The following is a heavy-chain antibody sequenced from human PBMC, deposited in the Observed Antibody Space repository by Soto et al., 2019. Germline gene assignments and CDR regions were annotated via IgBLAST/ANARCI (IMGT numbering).Heavy chain of an antibody. D-gene: IGHD2-15*01. CDR1: GFTFSSYS. CDR2: ISSSSSTI. V-gene: IGHV3-48*01. CDR3: ARVRGYCSGGSCYSYYFDY. J-gene: IGHJ4*02. Sequence: EVQLVESGGGLVQPGGSLRLSCAASGFTFSSYSMNWVRQAPGKGLEWVSYISSSSSTIYYADSVKGRFTISRDNGKNSLYLQMNSLRAEDTAVYYCARVRGYCSGGSCYSYYFDYWGQGTLVTVSS.